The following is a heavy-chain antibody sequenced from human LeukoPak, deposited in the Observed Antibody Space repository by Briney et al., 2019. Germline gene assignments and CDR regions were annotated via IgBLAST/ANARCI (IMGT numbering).Heavy chain of an antibody. CDR1: GGSFSGYY. V-gene: IGHV4-34*01. CDR3: ARTSYYDSSGYRSAFAI. Sequence: SETLSLTCAVYGGSFSGYYWSWIRQPPGKGLEWIGEINHSGSTNYNPSLKSRVTISVDTSKNQFSLKLSSVTAADTAVYYCARTSYYDSSGYRSAFAIWGQGTMVTVSS. D-gene: IGHD3-22*01. J-gene: IGHJ3*02. CDR2: INHSGST.